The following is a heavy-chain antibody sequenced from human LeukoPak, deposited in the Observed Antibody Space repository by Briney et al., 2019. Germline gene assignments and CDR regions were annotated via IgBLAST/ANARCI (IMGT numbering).Heavy chain of an antibody. Sequence: ASVKVSCKASGYTFTGYYMHWVRQAPGQGLEWMGWINPNSGGTNYAQKFQGRVTMTRDTSISTAYMELSRLRSDGTAVYYCARRNSDTAMVTFDYWGQGTLVTVSS. D-gene: IGHD5-18*01. CDR3: ARRNSDTAMVTFDY. CDR2: INPNSGGT. CDR1: GYTFTGYY. V-gene: IGHV1-2*02. J-gene: IGHJ4*02.